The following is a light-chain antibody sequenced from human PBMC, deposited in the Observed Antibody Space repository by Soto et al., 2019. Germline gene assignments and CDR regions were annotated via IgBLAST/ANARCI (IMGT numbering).Light chain of an antibody. V-gene: IGKV1-39*01. Sequence: DIQMTQSPSSLSASVGDRVIITCRASQSISNYLNWYQQKPGKAPKVLIYAASSLQSGVPSRFSGSGSGTDFSLTISSLHPEDFATYFCQQSYGTPYTFGQGTKLEI. J-gene: IGKJ2*01. CDR1: QSISNY. CDR3: QQSYGTPYT. CDR2: AAS.